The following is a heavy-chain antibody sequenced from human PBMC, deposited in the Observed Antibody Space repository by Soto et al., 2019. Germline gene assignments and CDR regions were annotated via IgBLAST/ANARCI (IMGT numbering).Heavy chain of an antibody. V-gene: IGHV4-59*01. CDR1: GGSISSYY. D-gene: IGHD1-20*01. J-gene: IGHJ6*02. Sequence: SETLSLTCTVSGGSISSYYWSWIRQPPGKGLEWIGYIYYSGSTNYNPSLKSRVTISVDTSKNQFSLKLSSVTAEDTAVYYCARYKSNYYYGMDVWGQGTTVT. CDR3: ARYKSNYYYGMDV. CDR2: IYYSGST.